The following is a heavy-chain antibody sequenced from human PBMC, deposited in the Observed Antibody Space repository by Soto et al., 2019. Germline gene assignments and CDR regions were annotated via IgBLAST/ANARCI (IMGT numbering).Heavy chain of an antibody. Sequence: QVQLQQWGAGLLKPSETLSLTCAVYGESSGGYYWTWIRQPPGKGLEWIGEINHSGSSNYNPSPKSPVTMSLVTSRNQFFLKVRSVSDAVTALYSCARGPMVRGVIWGRGTLVTVSS. V-gene: IGHV4-34*01. J-gene: IGHJ4*03. D-gene: IGHD3-10*01. CDR2: INHSGSS. CDR1: GESSGGYY. CDR3: ARGPMVRGVI.